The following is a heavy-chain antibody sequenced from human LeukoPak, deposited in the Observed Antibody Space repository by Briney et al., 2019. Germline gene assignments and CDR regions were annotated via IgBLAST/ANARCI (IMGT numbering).Heavy chain of an antibody. Sequence: ASVRVSCKASGYTFTGYYMHWVRQAPGQGLEWMGRINPNSGGTNYAQKFQGRVTMTKDTSISTGYMELSRLRSDDTAVYYCARAPLGYNWFDPWGQGTLVTVSS. V-gene: IGHV1-2*06. CDR3: ARAPLGYNWFDP. CDR1: GYTFTGYY. D-gene: IGHD3-10*01. CDR2: INPNSGGT. J-gene: IGHJ5*02.